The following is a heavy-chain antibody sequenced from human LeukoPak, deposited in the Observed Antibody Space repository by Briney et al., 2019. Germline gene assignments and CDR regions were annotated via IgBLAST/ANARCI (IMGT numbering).Heavy chain of an antibody. V-gene: IGHV1-24*01. CDR1: GYTLTELS. CDR3: ARVMGIWYNWNDNVNYYFDY. D-gene: IGHD1-1*01. CDR2: FDPEDGET. Sequence: ASVKVSCKVSGYTLTELSMHWVRQAPGKGLEWMGGFDPEDGETIYAQKFQGRVTMTEDTSTDTAYMELSSLRSEDTAVYYCARVMGIWYNWNDNVNYYFDYWGQGTLVTVSS. J-gene: IGHJ4*02.